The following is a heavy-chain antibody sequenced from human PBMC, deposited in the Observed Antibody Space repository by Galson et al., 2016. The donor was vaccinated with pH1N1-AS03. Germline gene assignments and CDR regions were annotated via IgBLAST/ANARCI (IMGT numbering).Heavy chain of an antibody. CDR1: GFTLGDYG. Sequence: SLRLSCAGSGFTLGDYGVTWVRQAPGKGLEWVGSIRSNTHGGTTQYAASLRGRISMSRDDSQGIAFLEMNSLKTEDTAVYFCSRDHFDLVFLTTTYQFYGLDYWGQGTLVTVSS. J-gene: IGHJ4*02. D-gene: IGHD3-9*01. CDR2: IRSNTHGGTT. CDR3: SRDHFDLVFLTTTYQFYGLDY. V-gene: IGHV3-49*04.